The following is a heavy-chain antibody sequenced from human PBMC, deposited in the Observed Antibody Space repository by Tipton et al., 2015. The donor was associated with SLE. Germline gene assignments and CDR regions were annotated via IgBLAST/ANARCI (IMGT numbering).Heavy chain of an antibody. D-gene: IGHD1-14*01. CDR2: INHSGST. Sequence: LRLSCAASGFTFSSYSMNWVRQPPGKGLEWIGEINHSGSTNYNPSLKSRVTISVDTSKNQFSLKLSSVTAADTAVYYCARHRGTPRRAFDIWGQGTMVTVSS. CDR3: ARHRGTPRRAFDI. V-gene: IGHV4-34*01. CDR1: GFTFSSYS. J-gene: IGHJ3*02.